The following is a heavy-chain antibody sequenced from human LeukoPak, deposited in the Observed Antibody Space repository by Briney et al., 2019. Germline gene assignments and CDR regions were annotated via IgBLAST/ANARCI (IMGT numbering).Heavy chain of an antibody. V-gene: IGHV4-59*08. J-gene: IGHJ4*02. CDR1: GGSISSYY. CDR2: IYYSGST. CDR3: ARHFHYGDYYFDY. Sequence: SETLSLTCTASGGSISSYYWSWIRQPPGKGLEWIGYIYYSGSTNYNPSLKSRVTISVDTSKNQFSLKLSSVTAADTAVYYCARHFHYGDYYFDYWGQGTLVTVSS. D-gene: IGHD4-17*01.